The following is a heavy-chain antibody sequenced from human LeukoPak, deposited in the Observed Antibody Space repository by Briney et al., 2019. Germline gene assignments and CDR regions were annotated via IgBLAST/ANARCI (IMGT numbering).Heavy chain of an antibody. J-gene: IGHJ4*02. Sequence: SETLSLTCTVSGGSISSYYWTWVRQSAGKGLEWIGRISASGNTNYNPSLKSRVTMSVDTSANQFSLKLTSVTAADTAVYYCAREGRSSTPGYWGQGTLVTVSS. CDR3: AREGRSSTPGY. CDR1: GGSISSYY. V-gene: IGHV4-4*07. CDR2: ISASGNT. D-gene: IGHD2-15*01.